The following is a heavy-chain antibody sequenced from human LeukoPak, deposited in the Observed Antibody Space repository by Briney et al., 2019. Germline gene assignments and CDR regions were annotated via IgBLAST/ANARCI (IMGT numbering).Heavy chain of an antibody. Sequence: PGGSLRLSCAASGFTFSSYGMHWVRQAPGKGLEWVAVIWYDGSNKYYADFVKGRFTTSRDNSKNTLYLQMNSLRAEDTAVYYCARGATIGYSGYDYFDYWGQGTLVTVSS. CDR3: ARGATIGYSGYDYFDY. D-gene: IGHD5-12*01. CDR1: GFTFSSYG. CDR2: IWYDGSNK. V-gene: IGHV3-33*08. J-gene: IGHJ4*02.